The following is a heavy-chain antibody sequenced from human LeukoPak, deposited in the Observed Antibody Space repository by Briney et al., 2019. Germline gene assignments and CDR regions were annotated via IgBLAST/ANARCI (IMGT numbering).Heavy chain of an antibody. CDR2: IYYSGST. Sequence: SETLSLTCTVSGGSISSSSYYWGWIRQPPGKGLEWIGSIYYSGSTYYNPSLKSRVTISVDTSKNQFSLKLSSVTAADTAVYYCARRPSTTYYYDSSALPVPPNWYFDLWGRGTLVTVSS. D-gene: IGHD3-22*01. CDR3: ARRPSTTYYYDSSALPVPPNWYFDL. CDR1: GGSISSSSYY. V-gene: IGHV4-39*01. J-gene: IGHJ2*01.